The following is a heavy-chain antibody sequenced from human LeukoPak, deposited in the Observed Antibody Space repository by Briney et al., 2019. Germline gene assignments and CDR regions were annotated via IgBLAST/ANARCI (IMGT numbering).Heavy chain of an antibody. J-gene: IGHJ6*02. V-gene: IGHV4-34*01. CDR3: ARLGVGIAVAGTDYYYYYGMDV. CDR2: INHSGST. Sequence: SETLSLTCAVYGGSFSGYYWSWIRQPPGKGLEWIGEINHSGSTNYNPSLKSRVTISVDTSKNQFSLKLSSVTAADTAVYYCARLGVGIAVAGTDYYYYYGMDVWGQGTTVTVSS. D-gene: IGHD6-19*01. CDR1: GGSFSGYY.